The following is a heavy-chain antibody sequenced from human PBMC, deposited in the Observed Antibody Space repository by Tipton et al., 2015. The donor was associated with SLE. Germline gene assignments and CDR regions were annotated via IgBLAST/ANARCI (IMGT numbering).Heavy chain of an antibody. CDR1: GGSFSGYY. CDR2: VYSSGST. D-gene: IGHD1-26*01. J-gene: IGHJ4*02. CDR3: ARGGGSYYDY. Sequence: TLSLTCTVSGGSFSGYYWGWIRQPAGKGLEWIGRVYSSGSTIYNPSSKSRITLSLDTSKNQFSLRVNPATAADTAVYYCARGGGSYYDYWGQGTLVTVSS. V-gene: IGHV4-4*07.